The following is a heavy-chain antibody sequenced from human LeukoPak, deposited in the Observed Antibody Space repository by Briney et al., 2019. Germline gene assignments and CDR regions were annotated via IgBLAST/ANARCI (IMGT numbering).Heavy chain of an antibody. CDR1: GYTFINFY. D-gene: IGHD3-22*01. Sequence: ASVKVSCKASGYTFINFYIHWVRQAPGQGLEWMGIINPNGGGTSYAQRFQGRVTMTRDTSTSTVYMDVSSLRSEDTAVYYCASGPESGYYYAYWGQGTLVTVSP. CDR3: ASGPESGYYYAY. CDR2: INPNGGGT. V-gene: IGHV1-46*01. J-gene: IGHJ4*02.